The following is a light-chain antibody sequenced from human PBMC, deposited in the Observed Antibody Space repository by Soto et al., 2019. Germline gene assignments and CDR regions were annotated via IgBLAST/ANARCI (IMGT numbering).Light chain of an antibody. CDR1: QTISTW. Sequence: DIQVTQSPPTLSASVGDRVTITCRASQTISTWMAWYQQKPGKAPKLLIYAASSLQSGVPSRFSGSGSGTDCTLTISSLQPEDVATYYCQQANSFPLTLGGGTKVDIK. J-gene: IGKJ4*01. V-gene: IGKV1-12*01. CDR2: AAS. CDR3: QQANSFPLT.